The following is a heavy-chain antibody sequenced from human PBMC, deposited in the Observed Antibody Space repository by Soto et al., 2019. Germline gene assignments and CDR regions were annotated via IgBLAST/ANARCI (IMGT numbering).Heavy chain of an antibody. J-gene: IGHJ4*02. D-gene: IGHD4-4*01. V-gene: IGHV1-46*01. CDR2: INPSGGST. CDR1: GYTFTSYY. Sequence: EASVKVSCKASGYTFTSYYMHWVRQAPGQGLEWMGIINPSGGSTSYAQKFQGRVTMTRDNSKNTLYLQVNSLRAEDTAVYYCAKDRDYMRIGYYFDYWGQGTLVTVSS. CDR3: AKDRDYMRIGYYFDY.